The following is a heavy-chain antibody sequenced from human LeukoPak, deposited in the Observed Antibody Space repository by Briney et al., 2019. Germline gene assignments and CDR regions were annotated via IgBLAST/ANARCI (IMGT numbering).Heavy chain of an antibody. D-gene: IGHD2-2*01. J-gene: IGHJ5*02. CDR3: ARDGSTSCYGCWFDP. CDR2: INPNSGGT. Sequence: ASVKVSCKASGYTFTGYYMHWVRQAPGQGLEWMGWINPNSGGTNYAQKFQGRVTMTRDTSISTAHMELSRLRSDDTAVYYCARDGSTSCYGCWFDPWGQGTLVTVSS. CDR1: GYTFTGYY. V-gene: IGHV1-2*02.